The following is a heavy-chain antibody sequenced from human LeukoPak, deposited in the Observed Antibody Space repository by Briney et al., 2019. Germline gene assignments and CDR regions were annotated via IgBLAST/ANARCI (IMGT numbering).Heavy chain of an antibody. Sequence: GGSLRLSCAASGFAFSSYGMHWVRQAPGKGLEWVAVISYDGDNKYYADSVKGRFTISRDNSKNTLFLQMNSLRAGDTAVYYCARGTVTMVDYWGEGTLVTVSS. V-gene: IGHV3-30*03. CDR3: ARGTVTMVDY. CDR2: ISYDGDNK. D-gene: IGHD3-10*01. CDR1: GFAFSSYG. J-gene: IGHJ4*02.